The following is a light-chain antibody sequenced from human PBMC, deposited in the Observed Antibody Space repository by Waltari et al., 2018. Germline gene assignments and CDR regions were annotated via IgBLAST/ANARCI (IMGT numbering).Light chain of an antibody. J-gene: IGLJ3*02. Sequence: QSALTQPASVSGSPGQSITISCTGTSSDVGNYNLVSWYQQHPGQAPKIMIYDVSKRPSGVSYRFSGSKSGNTASLTISGLQAEDEADYYCCSYAGSSTWVFGGGTKLTVL. V-gene: IGLV2-23*02. CDR2: DVS. CDR1: SSDVGNYNL. CDR3: CSYAGSSTWV.